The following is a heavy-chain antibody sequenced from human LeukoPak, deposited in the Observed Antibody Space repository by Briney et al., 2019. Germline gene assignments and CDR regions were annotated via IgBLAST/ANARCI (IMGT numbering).Heavy chain of an antibody. D-gene: IGHD3-10*01. J-gene: IGHJ3*02. V-gene: IGHV1-18*01. Sequence: ASVKVSCKASGYTFTSYGISWVRQAPGQGLEWMGWISAYNGNTNYAQKLQGRVTMTTDTSTTTTYMDLRSLRSDDTAIYYCARDYYHSGSQNWDDTFDIWGQGPMVRVSS. CDR1: GYTFTSYG. CDR3: ARDYYHSGSQNWDDTFDI. CDR2: ISAYNGNT.